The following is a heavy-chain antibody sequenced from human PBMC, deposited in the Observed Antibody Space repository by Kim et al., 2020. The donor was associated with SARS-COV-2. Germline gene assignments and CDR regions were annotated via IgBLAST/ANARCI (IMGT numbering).Heavy chain of an antibody. Sequence: IYAQKFQGRVTMTEDTSTDTAYMELSSLRSEDTAVYYCATHENGATTFDYWGQGTLVTVSS. D-gene: IGHD1-26*01. CDR3: ATHENGATTFDY. V-gene: IGHV1-24*01. J-gene: IGHJ4*02.